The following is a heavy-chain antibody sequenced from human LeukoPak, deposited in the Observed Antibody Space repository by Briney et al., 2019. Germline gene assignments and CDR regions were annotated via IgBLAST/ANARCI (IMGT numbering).Heavy chain of an antibody. D-gene: IGHD6-19*01. Sequence: EASVKVSCKASGGTFSSYAISWVRQAPGQGLEWMGGIIPIFGTANYAQKFQGRVTITADESTSTAYMELSSLRSEDTAVYYCARSYSSGWEVNWFDPWGQGTLVTVSS. J-gene: IGHJ5*02. CDR3: ARSYSSGWEVNWFDP. CDR1: GGTFSSYA. CDR2: IIPIFGTA. V-gene: IGHV1-69*01.